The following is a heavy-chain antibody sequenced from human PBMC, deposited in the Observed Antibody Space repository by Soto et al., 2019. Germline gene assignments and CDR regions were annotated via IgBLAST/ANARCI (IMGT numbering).Heavy chain of an antibody. CDR2: IIPIFGTA. Sequence: QVQLVQSGAEVKKPGSSVKVSCKASGGTFSSYAISWVRQAPGQGLEWMGGIIPIFGTANYAQKFQGRVTITADESTSTAHMELSSLKSEDKAVYYCARDDGYNPHLPFYWGQGTLVTVSS. J-gene: IGHJ4*02. CDR3: ARDDGYNPHLPFY. D-gene: IGHD5-12*01. V-gene: IGHV1-69*01. CDR1: GGTFSSYA.